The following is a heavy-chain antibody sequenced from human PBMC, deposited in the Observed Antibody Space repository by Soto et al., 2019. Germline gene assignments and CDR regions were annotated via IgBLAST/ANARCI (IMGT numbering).Heavy chain of an antibody. V-gene: IGHV1-69*01. CDR1: GGIFSTYA. CDR3: ARDRDDYGSGNYYNRIDF. D-gene: IGHD3-10*01. CDR2: IIPLIGTP. Sequence: QVQLVQSGAEVKKPGSSVKVSCKASGGIFSTYAISWLRQAPGQGLAWMGGIIPLIGTPNYAQRFQGRVTITADESTSTAYMELSRLRSEDTAVYYCARDRDDYGSGNYYNRIDFWGQGTLVTVSS. J-gene: IGHJ4*02.